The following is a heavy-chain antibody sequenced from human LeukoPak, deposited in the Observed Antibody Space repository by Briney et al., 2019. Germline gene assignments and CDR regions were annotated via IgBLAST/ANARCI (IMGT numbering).Heavy chain of an antibody. Sequence: SETLSLTCAVSGGSISSGGYSWSWIRQPPGKGLEWIGYIYHSGSTYYNPSLKSRVTISVDRSKNQFSLMLSSVTAADTAVYYCARGGDLFYGGNSGFFDYWGQGTLVTVSS. J-gene: IGHJ4*02. CDR3: ARGGDLFYGGNSGFFDY. CDR2: IYHSGST. CDR1: GGSISSGGYS. V-gene: IGHV4-30-2*01. D-gene: IGHD2-21*02.